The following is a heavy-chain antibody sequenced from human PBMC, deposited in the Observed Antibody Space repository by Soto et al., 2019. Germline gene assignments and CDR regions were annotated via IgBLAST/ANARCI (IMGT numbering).Heavy chain of an antibody. Sequence: GGSLRLSCAASGFTFSSYSMNWVRQAPGKGLEWVSSISSSSSYIYYADSVKGRFTISRDNAKNSLYLQMNSLRAEDTAVYYCAINPYSGYDSYYYMDVWGKGTTVTVSS. J-gene: IGHJ6*03. CDR3: AINPYSGYDSYYYMDV. D-gene: IGHD5-12*01. CDR2: ISSSSSYI. CDR1: GFTFSSYS. V-gene: IGHV3-21*01.